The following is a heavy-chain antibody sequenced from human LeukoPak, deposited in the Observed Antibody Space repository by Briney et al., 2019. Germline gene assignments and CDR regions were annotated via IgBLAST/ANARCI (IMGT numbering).Heavy chain of an antibody. CDR1: GGTFSSYA. CDR2: IIPIFGTA. CDR3: ARDMVTDPDYGDY. D-gene: IGHD5-18*01. J-gene: IGHJ4*02. Sequence: SVKVSCKASGGTFSSYAISWVRQAPGQGLEWMGGIIPIFGTANYAQKFQGRVTITADKSTSTAYMELSSLRSEDTAVYYCARDMVTDPDYGDYWGQRTLVTVSS. V-gene: IGHV1-69*06.